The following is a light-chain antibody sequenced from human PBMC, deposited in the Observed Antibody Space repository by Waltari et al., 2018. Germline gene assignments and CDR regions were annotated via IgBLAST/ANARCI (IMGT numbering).Light chain of an antibody. Sequence: EIVLTQSPATLSLSPGETAPLSCRASQSVGTYLAWYQQKPGQAPRLLIYDASNRATGIPARFRGSGSGTDFTLTISSLEAEDFAVYYCQQRSSWTPHTFGQGARLEIK. V-gene: IGKV3-11*01. CDR1: QSVGTY. J-gene: IGKJ2*01. CDR2: DAS. CDR3: QQRSSWTPHT.